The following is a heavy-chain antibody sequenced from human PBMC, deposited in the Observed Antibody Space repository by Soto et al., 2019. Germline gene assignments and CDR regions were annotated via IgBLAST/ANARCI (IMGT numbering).Heavy chain of an antibody. CDR1: GYSFTSYW. J-gene: IGHJ5*02. V-gene: IGHV5-51*01. CDR3: ARGVGILTPAGYNWFDP. Sequence: GESLKISCKRSGYSFTSYWIGWVRQMPGKGLEWMGIIYPGDSDTRYSPSFQGQVTISADKSISTAYLQWSSLKASDTAMYYCARGVGILTPAGYNWFDPWGQGTLVTVSS. CDR2: IYPGDSDT. D-gene: IGHD2-2*01.